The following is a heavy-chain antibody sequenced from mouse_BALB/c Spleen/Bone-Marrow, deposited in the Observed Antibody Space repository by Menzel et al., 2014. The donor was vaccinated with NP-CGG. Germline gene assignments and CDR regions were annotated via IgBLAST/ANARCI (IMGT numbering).Heavy chain of an antibody. CDR2: INSNGGST. CDR3: ARHYYGAR. V-gene: IGHV5-6-3*01. Sequence: EVQVVESGGGLVQPGGSLKLSCVASGFTFSSYGMSWVRQTPDKRLELVSTINSNGGSTYFPDSVKGRFTISRDNAKNTLYLQMSSLKSEDTAMYYCARHYYGARWGQGTLVTVSA. D-gene: IGHD1-2*01. CDR1: GFTFSSYG. J-gene: IGHJ3*01.